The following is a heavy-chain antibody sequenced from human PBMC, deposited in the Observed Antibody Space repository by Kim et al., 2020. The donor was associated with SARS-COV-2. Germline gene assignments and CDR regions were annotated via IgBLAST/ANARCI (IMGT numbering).Heavy chain of an antibody. V-gene: IGHV4-34*01. CDR3: ARVTTDLRLGFDS. D-gene: IGHD5-12*01. Sequence: SNHALKSRVNISVELSKHQFSLNLTSVTAADTAVYYCARVTTDLRLGFDSWGQGPLVTVSS. J-gene: IGHJ4*02.